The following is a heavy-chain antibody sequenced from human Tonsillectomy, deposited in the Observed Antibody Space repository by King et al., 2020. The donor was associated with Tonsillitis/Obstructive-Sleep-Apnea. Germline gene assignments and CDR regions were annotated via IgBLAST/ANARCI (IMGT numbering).Heavy chain of an antibody. CDR1: GGSTGSSSYY. Sequence: LQLQESGPGLVKPSETLSLTCTVSGGSTGSSSYYWGWIRQSPGKGLEWIGSIYYDGTTYYNPSLKSRVTISVDTSKNQFSLRLTSVTAADTAVYYCARHVDYPKGYYYCMDVWGKGTTVTVSS. V-gene: IGHV4-39*01. CDR2: IYYDGTT. J-gene: IGHJ6*03. CDR3: ARHVDYPKGYYYCMDV. D-gene: IGHD4-11*01.